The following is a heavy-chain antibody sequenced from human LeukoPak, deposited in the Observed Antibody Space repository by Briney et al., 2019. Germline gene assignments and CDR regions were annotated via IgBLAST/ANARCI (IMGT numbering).Heavy chain of an antibody. J-gene: IGHJ6*02. V-gene: IGHV3-30*18. Sequence: GGSLRLSCAASGYTFSSYGMHWVRQAPGKGLEWVAVISYDGSNKYYADSVKGRFTISRDNSKNTPYLQMNSLRAEDTAVYYCAKREDAQQLVEDGGLISDHYYYGMDVWGQGTTVTVPS. CDR3: AKREDAQQLVEDGGLISDHYYYGMDV. CDR1: GYTFSSYG. D-gene: IGHD6-13*01. CDR2: ISYDGSNK.